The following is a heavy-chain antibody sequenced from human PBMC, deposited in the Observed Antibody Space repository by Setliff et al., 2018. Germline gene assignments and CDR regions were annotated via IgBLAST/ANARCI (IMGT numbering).Heavy chain of an antibody. J-gene: IGHJ4*02. D-gene: IGHD3-10*01. CDR3: AHRGGYGADSLYYFDV. CDR1: GFSPRSSGMA. Sequence: GPTLVNPTQTLTLTCSFSGFSPRSSGMAVGWIRQPPGKALEWLALIYWDDVKRYSPFLKNRLTITQDTSKNQVVLTLTNMDPVDTATYYCAHRGGYGADSLYYFDVWGQGTLVTVSS. CDR2: IYWDDVK. V-gene: IGHV2-5*02.